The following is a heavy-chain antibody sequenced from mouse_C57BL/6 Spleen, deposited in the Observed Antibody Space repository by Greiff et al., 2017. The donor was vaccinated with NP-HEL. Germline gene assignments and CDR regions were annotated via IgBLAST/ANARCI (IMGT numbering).Heavy chain of an antibody. CDR1: GYTFTDYE. D-gene: IGHD1-1*01. CDR3: TRVMYGSPAWFAY. J-gene: IGHJ3*01. V-gene: IGHV1-15*01. CDR2: IDPETGGT. Sequence: QVQLQQSGAELVRPGASVTLSCKASGYTFTDYEMHWVKQTPVHGLEWIGAIDPETGGTAYNQKFKGKAILTADKSSSTAYMELRSLTSEDSAVYYCTRVMYGSPAWFAYWGQGTLVTVSA.